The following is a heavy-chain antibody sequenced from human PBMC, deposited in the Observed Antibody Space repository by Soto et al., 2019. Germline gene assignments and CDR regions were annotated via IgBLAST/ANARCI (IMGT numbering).Heavy chain of an antibody. J-gene: IGHJ4*02. V-gene: IGHV4-39*01. CDR3: ARLDPQNDRDY. Sequence: PSESLSVTCIVSGGALRGSSYAWGWIRQPPGKGLEWIGNIHYSGRTYSNPSLRRRVSISVDMSRNQFSLKLSSMTAADTAVYYCARLDPQNDRDYWGQGRLVTVSS. CDR1: GGALRGSSYA. CDR2: IHYSGRT. D-gene: IGHD1-1*01.